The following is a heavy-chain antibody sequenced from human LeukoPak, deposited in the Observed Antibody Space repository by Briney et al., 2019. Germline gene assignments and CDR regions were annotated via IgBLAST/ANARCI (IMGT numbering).Heavy chain of an antibody. CDR1: GGSISSGDYY. CDR3: AREGYGDNWFDP. CDR2: IYYSGST. V-gene: IGHV4-30-4*01. J-gene: IGHJ5*02. D-gene: IGHD4-17*01. Sequence: SQTLSLTCTVSGGSISSGDYYWRWIRQPPGKGLEWIGYIYYSGSTYYNPSLKSRVTISVDTSKNQFSLKLSSVTAADTAVYYCAREGYGDNWFDPWGQGTLVTVSS.